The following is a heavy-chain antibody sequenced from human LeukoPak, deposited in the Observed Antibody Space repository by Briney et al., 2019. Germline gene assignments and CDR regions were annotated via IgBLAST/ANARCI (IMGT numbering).Heavy chain of an antibody. Sequence: GESLKISCKGSGYSFASYWIGWVRQMPGKGLEWMGFMYPGDSDTRYSPSFQGQVTISVDKSISTAYLQWSSLKASDTAMYYCGRHLYGGNSAIDYWGQGTLVTVSS. J-gene: IGHJ4*02. CDR3: GRHLYGGNSAIDY. D-gene: IGHD4-23*01. CDR1: GYSFASYW. CDR2: MYPGDSDT. V-gene: IGHV5-51*01.